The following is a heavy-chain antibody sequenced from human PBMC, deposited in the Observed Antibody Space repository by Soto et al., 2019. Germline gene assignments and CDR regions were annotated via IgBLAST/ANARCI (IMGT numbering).Heavy chain of an antibody. J-gene: IGHJ3*02. CDR2: IRSKANSYAT. V-gene: IGHV3-73*01. Sequence: PGWSLKLCCAASGLSFSGSAMHWVRQASGKGLEWVGRIRSKANSYATAYAASVKGRFTISRDDSKNTAYLQMNSLKTEDTAVYYCTRHSPEVYDFWSGTHAFDIWGQGTMVTVSS. CDR1: GLSFSGSA. CDR3: TRHSPEVYDFWSGTHAFDI. D-gene: IGHD3-3*01.